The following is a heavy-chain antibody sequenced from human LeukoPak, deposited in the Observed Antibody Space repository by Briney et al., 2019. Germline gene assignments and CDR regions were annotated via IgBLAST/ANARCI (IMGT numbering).Heavy chain of an antibody. Sequence: GGSLRLSCAASGFALSSHWMTWVRQVPGTGPEWVANVNRDGSETYYLDSVKGRFTISKDNAKNSLYLQMNSLRAEDTALYHCARNNGMDVWGQGTTVIVSS. CDR2: VNRDGSET. CDR1: GFALSSHW. CDR3: ARNNGMDV. J-gene: IGHJ6*02. V-gene: IGHV3-7*03.